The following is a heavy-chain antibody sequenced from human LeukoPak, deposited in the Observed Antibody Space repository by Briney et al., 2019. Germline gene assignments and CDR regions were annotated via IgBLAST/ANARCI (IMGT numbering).Heavy chain of an antibody. D-gene: IGHD6-13*01. V-gene: IGHV3-23*01. CDR2: ISGSGGST. Sequence: PGGSLRLSCAASGFTFSSYAMSWVRQAPGKGLEWVSAISGSGGSTYYADSVKGRFTISRDNSKNTLYLQMNSLRAEDTAVYYCAKGCGGSSWYWGNWFDPWGQGTLVTVSS. J-gene: IGHJ5*02. CDR1: GFTFSSYA. CDR3: AKGCGGSSWYWGNWFDP.